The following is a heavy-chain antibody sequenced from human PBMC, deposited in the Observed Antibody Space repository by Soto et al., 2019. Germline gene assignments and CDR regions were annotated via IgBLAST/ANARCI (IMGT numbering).Heavy chain of an antibody. J-gene: IGHJ4*02. CDR1: GGTFNTYA. V-gene: IGHV1-69*19. CDR2: ISTMFGAA. CDR3: AMEVQVHTPAFGY. Sequence: QVQLVQSGAEMKKPGSSVKVSCQSSGGTFNTYAMNWVRQAPGQGPEWMGDISTMFGAATYAPKFQGRVTIAADESTGTSYLQLSSLTSEHTAIYFCAMEVQVHTPAFGYWGQGTLVTVSS. D-gene: IGHD3-10*01.